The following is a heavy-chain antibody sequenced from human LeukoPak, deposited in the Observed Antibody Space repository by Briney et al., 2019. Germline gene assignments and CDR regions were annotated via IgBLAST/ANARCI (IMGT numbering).Heavy chain of an antibody. CDR2: IIPTFGTA. CDR3: ARTTYYYGSGSYYTQDYYYYYGMDV. V-gene: IGHV1-69*06. D-gene: IGHD3-10*01. Sequence: GSSVKVSCKASGGTFSSYAISWVRQAPGQGLEWMGGIIPTFGTANYAQKFQGRVTITADKSTSTAYMELSSLRSEDTAVYYCARTTYYYGSGSYYTQDYYYYYGMDVWGKGTTVTVSS. CDR1: GGTFSSYA. J-gene: IGHJ6*04.